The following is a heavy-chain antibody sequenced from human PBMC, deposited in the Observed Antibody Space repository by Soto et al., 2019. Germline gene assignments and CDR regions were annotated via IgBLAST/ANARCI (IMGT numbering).Heavy chain of an antibody. D-gene: IGHD3-3*01. J-gene: IGHJ6*03. V-gene: IGHV3-74*01. CDR2: ISRDGSRI. CDR3: ARDLENDGNCYMDV. CDR1: GFTFSRYW. Sequence: EVQLVESGGGLVQPGGSLRLSCAAAGFTFSRYWMHWVRQAPGKGLMWVSRISRDGSRITYTDSVKGRFTISRDNAKNTLYLQMNSLRAEDTAVYYCARDLENDGNCYMDVWGSGTTVTVSS.